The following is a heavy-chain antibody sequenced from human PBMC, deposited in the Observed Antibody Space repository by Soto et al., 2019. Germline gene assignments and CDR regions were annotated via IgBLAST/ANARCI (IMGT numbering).Heavy chain of an antibody. J-gene: IGHJ6*03. D-gene: IGHD4-17*01. CDR1: GGTFSSYT. CDR2: IIPILGIA. V-gene: IGHV1-69*02. CDR3: ASRPIKDDYGDYGLIPNEDYYYYMDV. Sequence: ASVKVSCKASGGTFSSYTISWVRQAPGQGLEWMGRIIPILGIANYAQKFQGRVTITADKSTSTAYMELSSLRSEDTAVYYCASRPIKDDYGDYGLIPNEDYYYYMDVWGKGTTVTVSS.